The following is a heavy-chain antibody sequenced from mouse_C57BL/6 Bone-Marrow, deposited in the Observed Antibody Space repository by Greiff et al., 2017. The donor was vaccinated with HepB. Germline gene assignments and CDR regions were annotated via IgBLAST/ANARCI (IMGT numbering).Heavy chain of an antibody. CDR3: ARDAGSKGWYFDV. V-gene: IGHV7-1*01. CDR2: SRNKANDYTT. Sequence: EVNVVESGGGLVQSGRSLRLSCATSGFTFSDFYMEWVRQAPGKGLEWIAASRNKANDYTTEYSASVKGRFIVSRDTSQSILYLQMNALRAEDTAMYYCARDAGSKGWYFDVWGTGTTVTVSS. J-gene: IGHJ1*03. D-gene: IGHD2-5*01. CDR1: GFTFSDFY.